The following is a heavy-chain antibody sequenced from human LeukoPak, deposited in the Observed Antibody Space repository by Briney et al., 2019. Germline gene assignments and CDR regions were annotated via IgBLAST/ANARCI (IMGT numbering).Heavy chain of an antibody. Sequence: GGSLRLSCAASGFTFSDYYMSWIRQAPGKGLEWVSYISSSGSTIYYADSVKGRFTISRDNAKNSLYLQMNSLRAEDTAVYYCARDRRYCSSTSCDQYYYYMDVWGKGATVTVSS. V-gene: IGHV3-11*04. CDR2: ISSSGSTI. CDR1: GFTFSDYY. J-gene: IGHJ6*03. CDR3: ARDRRYCSSTSCDQYYYYMDV. D-gene: IGHD2-2*01.